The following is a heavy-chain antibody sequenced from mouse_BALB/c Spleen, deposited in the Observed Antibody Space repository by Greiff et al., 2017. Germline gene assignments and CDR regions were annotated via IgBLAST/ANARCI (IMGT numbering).Heavy chain of an antibody. J-gene: IGHJ4*01. Sequence: QVQLQQPGAELVKPGASVKLSCKASGYTFTSYWMHWVKQRPGQGLEWIGEINPSNGRTNYNEKFKSKATLTVDKSSSTAYMQLSSLTSEDSAVYYCAALRLLAMDYWGQGTSVTVSS. CDR3: AALRLLAMDY. V-gene: IGHV1S81*02. CDR1: GYTFTSYW. CDR2: INPSNGRT. D-gene: IGHD1-2*01.